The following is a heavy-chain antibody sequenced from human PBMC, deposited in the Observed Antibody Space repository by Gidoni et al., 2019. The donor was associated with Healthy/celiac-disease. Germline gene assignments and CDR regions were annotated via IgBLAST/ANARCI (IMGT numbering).Heavy chain of an antibody. J-gene: IGHJ5*02. Sequence: QVQLVQSGAEVKKPGSSVTVSCKASGGTFSSYAISWVRQAPGQGLEWMGGSIPIFGTANYAQKFQGRVTITADESTSTAYMELSSLRSEDTAVYYCARARGPIVVVTPFDPWGQGTLVTVSS. CDR1: GGTFSSYA. CDR2: SIPIFGTA. V-gene: IGHV1-69*01. D-gene: IGHD2-21*02. CDR3: ARARGPIVVVTPFDP.